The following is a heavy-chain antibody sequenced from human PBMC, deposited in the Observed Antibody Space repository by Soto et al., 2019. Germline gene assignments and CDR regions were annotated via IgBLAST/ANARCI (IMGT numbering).Heavy chain of an antibody. CDR2: ISYDGSNR. CDR1: GFIFRNYG. J-gene: IGHJ4*02. Sequence: GGSLRLSCGASGFIFRNYGMHWARQAPGKGLEWVAVISYDGSNRYHADSVRGRFTISRDISTNMVYLQMSSLTDEDTAVYYCARAREPEYSSAIFFDIWGQGALVTVSS. V-gene: IGHV3-30*03. D-gene: IGHD5-18*01. CDR3: ARAREPEYSSAIFFDI.